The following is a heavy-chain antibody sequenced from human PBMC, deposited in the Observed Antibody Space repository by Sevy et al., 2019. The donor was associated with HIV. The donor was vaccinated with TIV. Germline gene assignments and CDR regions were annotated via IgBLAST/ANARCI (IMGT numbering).Heavy chain of an antibody. CDR1: GFAFYDYS. J-gene: IGHJ4*02. Sequence: GGSLRLSCAASGFAFYDYSMSWIRQAPGKVLEWVATLSFGCGKINYANSVKGRFTISRDNSKNSFYMQMDNLRVEDTALYYCARERCTRPYDYWGQGTRVTVSS. V-gene: IGHV3-23*01. CDR2: LSFGCGKI. CDR3: ARERCTRPYDY. D-gene: IGHD2-8*01.